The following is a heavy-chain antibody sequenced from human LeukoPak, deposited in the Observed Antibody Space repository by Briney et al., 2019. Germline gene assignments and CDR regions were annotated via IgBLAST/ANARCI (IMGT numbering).Heavy chain of an antibody. CDR1: GGSITSYY. Sequence: SETLSLTCTVSGGSITSYYWSWIRQPPGKGLEWIGYIYYSGSTNYNPSLKSRVTISVDTSKNQFSLKLSSVTAADTAVYYCARLPGYSSGWPTSYFDYWGQGTLVTVSS. CDR3: ARLPGYSSGWPTSYFDY. D-gene: IGHD6-19*01. V-gene: IGHV4-59*01. CDR2: IYYSGST. J-gene: IGHJ4*02.